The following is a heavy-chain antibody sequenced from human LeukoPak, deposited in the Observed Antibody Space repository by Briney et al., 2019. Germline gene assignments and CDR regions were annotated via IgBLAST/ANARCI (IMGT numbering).Heavy chain of an antibody. D-gene: IGHD2-2*01. Sequence: GGSLRLSCAASGFTFSDYYMSWIRQAPGKGLGWVSYISSSGSTIFYADSVKGRFTISRDNSKNTLYLQMNSLRAEDTAVYYCAKVQGYCSSTSCPGRDYWGQGTLVTVSS. CDR3: AKVQGYCSSTSCPGRDY. CDR2: ISSSGSTI. CDR1: GFTFSDYY. J-gene: IGHJ4*02. V-gene: IGHV3-11*04.